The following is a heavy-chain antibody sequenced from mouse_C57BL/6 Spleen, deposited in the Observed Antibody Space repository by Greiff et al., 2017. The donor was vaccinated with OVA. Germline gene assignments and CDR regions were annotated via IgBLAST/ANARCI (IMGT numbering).Heavy chain of an antibody. CDR1: GYTFTDYN. CDR2: INPNNGGT. J-gene: IGHJ1*03. D-gene: IGHD2-1*01. V-gene: IGHV1-22*01. Sequence: VQLQQSGPELVKPGASVKMSCKASGYTFTDYNMHWVKQSHGKSLEWIGDINPNNGGTSYNQKFKGKATLTVNKSSSTAYMELRSLTSEDSAVYDCAREYCGNSRTWDFDDWGKGTTVTVSS. CDR3: AREYCGNSRTWDFDD.